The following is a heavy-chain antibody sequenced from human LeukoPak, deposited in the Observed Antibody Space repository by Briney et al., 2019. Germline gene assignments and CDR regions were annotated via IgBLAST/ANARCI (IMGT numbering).Heavy chain of an antibody. CDR3: ARDERFYPYCTNGVCPFDY. D-gene: IGHD2-8*01. Sequence: ASVKVSCKASGYTFTSYGISWVRQAPGQGLEWMGWISAYNSNTKYAQKKLQGRVTMTTDTSTSTAYMELRSLRSDDTAVYYCARDERFYPYCTNGVCPFDYWGQGTLVTVSS. V-gene: IGHV1-18*01. CDR1: GYTFTSYG. J-gene: IGHJ4*02. CDR2: ISAYNSNT.